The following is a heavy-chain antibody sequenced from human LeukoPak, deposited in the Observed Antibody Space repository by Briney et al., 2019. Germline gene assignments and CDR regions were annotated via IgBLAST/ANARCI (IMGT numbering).Heavy chain of an antibody. J-gene: IGHJ4*02. CDR3: AKGRGDYYDSSGYFDY. V-gene: IGHV3-23*01. CDR1: GFTFSSYA. Sequence: QPGGSLRLSCAASGFTFSSYAMSWVRQAPGKGLEWVSAISGSGGSTYYADSVKGRFTISRDNSKNTLYLQMSSLRAEDTAVYYCAKGRGDYYDSSGYFDYWGQGTLVTVSS. D-gene: IGHD3-22*01. CDR2: ISGSGGST.